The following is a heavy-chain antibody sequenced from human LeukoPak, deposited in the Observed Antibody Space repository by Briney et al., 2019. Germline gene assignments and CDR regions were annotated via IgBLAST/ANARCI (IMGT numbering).Heavy chain of an antibody. J-gene: IGHJ5*02. CDR3: ARDPWIQLSVNWFDP. CDR1: GYTLTELS. D-gene: IGHD5-18*01. Sequence: ASVKVSCKVSGYTLTELSMHWVRQAPGKGREWMGGFDPEDGETIYAQKFQGRVTMTEDTSTDTAYMELRSLRSDDTAVYYCARDPWIQLSVNWFDPWGQGTLVTVSS. CDR2: FDPEDGET. V-gene: IGHV1-24*01.